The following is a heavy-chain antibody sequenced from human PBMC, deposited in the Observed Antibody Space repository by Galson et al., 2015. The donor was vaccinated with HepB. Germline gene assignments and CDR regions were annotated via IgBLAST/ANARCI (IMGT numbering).Heavy chain of an antibody. D-gene: IGHD5-18*01. J-gene: IGHJ6*02. CDR2: IEQDGNQK. CDR3: ARDRAHSYGPGFFYYFGLDV. V-gene: IGHV3-7*03. Sequence: SLRLSCAAAGFSFSSFCMTWVRQAPGKGLEWVASIEQDGNQKYYVDSVKGRFTISRDNAKNSMYLQVHSLRADDTAIYYCARDRAHSYGPGFFYYFGLDVWGQGTTVTVSS. CDR1: GFSFSSFC.